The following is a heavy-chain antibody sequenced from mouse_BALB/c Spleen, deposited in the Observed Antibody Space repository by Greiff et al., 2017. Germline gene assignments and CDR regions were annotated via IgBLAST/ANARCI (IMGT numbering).Heavy chain of an antibody. Sequence: VQLQQSGAELMKPGASVKISCKATGYTFSSYWIEWVKQRPGHGLEWIGEILPGSGSTNYNEKFKGKATFTADTSSNTAYMQLSSLTSEDSAVYYCARYYYCNLFAYWGQGTLVTVSA. CDR3: ARYYYCNLFAY. CDR2: ILPGSGST. D-gene: IGHD2-1*01. J-gene: IGHJ3*01. V-gene: IGHV1-9*01. CDR1: GYTFSSYW.